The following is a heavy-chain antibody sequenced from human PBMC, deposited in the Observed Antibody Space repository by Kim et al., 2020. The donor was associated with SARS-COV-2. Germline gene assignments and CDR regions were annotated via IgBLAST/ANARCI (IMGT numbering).Heavy chain of an antibody. J-gene: IGHJ5*02. CDR1: GYTFTGYY. CDR2: INPNSGGT. Sequence: VSVKVSCKASGYTFTGYYMHWVRQAPGQGLEWMGRINPNSGGTNYAQKFQGRVTMTRDTSISTAYMELSRLRSDDTAVYYCAREAYDFWSGYSSLANWFDPWGQGTLVTVSS. D-gene: IGHD3-3*01. CDR3: AREAYDFWSGYSSLANWFDP. V-gene: IGHV1-2*06.